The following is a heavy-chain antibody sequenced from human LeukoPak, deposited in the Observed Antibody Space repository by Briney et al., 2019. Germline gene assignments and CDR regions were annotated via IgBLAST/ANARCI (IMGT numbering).Heavy chain of an antibody. CDR2: ISSSSSYI. CDR1: GFTFSTYI. Sequence: GGSLRLSCAASGFTFSTYIMNWVRQAPGKGLEWVSSISSSSSYIYYTDSVKGRFTISRDNAKNSLYLQMNSLRAEDTAVYYCARFLDYGDYSIDYWGQGTLVTVSS. CDR3: ARFLDYGDYSIDY. V-gene: IGHV3-21*01. D-gene: IGHD4-17*01. J-gene: IGHJ4*02.